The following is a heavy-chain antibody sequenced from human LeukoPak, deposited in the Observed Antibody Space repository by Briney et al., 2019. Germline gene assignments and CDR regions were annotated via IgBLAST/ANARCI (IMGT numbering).Heavy chain of an antibody. V-gene: IGHV3-15*01. D-gene: IGHD3-16*02. Sequence: PGGSLRLSCAASGLSFRNAWMNWVRQAPGKGLEWVGRIKSKTDGGTTDYAALVKGRLTISRDDSKNTQYLQMNSLNTEDTAIYYCTTYRLDDAFDMWGQGTMVTVSS. CDR2: IKSKTDGGTT. CDR1: GLSFRNAW. J-gene: IGHJ3*02. CDR3: TTYRLDDAFDM.